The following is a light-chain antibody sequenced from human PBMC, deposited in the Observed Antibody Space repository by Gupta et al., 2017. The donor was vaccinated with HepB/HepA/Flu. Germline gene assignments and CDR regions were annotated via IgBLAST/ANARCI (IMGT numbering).Light chain of an antibody. Sequence: SSVLRQSPSISVAPGKTARITCGRNNNMGSKSVHWYKQRPGQAPVLVLYDDDVRPSGIPERLSGSNSGTTATLTISRVEAGDEADYYCQVWDRRTAHYVFGSGTRVTVL. V-gene: IGLV3-21*03. CDR3: QVWDRRTAHYV. CDR1: NNMGSKS. CDR2: DDD. J-gene: IGLJ1*01.